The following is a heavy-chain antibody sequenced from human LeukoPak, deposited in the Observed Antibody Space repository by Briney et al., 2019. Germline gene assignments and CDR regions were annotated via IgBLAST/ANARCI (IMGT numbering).Heavy chain of an antibody. D-gene: IGHD2-15*01. CDR2: VHYSGST. V-gene: IGHV4-59*11. J-gene: IGHJ2*01. CDR1: GGSFSNHY. Sequence: SETLSLTCTVSGGSFSNHYWTWIRQPPGKTMEWIGYVHYSGSTKYNPSLKSRVTISLDTSENQFSLKLSSVSAADTAVYYCARDSAPVRYSWYFDPWGRGTLVTVSS. CDR3: ARDSAPVRYSWYFDP.